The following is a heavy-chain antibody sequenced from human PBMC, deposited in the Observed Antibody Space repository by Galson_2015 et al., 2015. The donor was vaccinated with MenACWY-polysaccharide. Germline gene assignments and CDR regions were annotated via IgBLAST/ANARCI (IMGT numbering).Heavy chain of an antibody. V-gene: IGHV3-23*01. J-gene: IGHJ4*02. CDR1: GFTFSGSG. Sequence: SLRLSCAASGFTFSGSGMGWVRQAPGRGLQWVSSVTGRGDRTFYADSVKGRFTISRDNSKNTLFLQLNGLRAEDTALYYCTKSFTTSWHSWGRGTLVTVSS. D-gene: IGHD2-2*01. CDR3: TKSFTTSWHS. CDR2: VTGRGDRT.